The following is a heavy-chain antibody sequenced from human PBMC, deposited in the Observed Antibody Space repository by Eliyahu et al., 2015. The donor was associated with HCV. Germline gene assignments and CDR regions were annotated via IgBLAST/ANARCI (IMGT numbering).Heavy chain of an antibody. CDR1: GYTXSTYX. CDR2: MNPNSGNT. D-gene: IGHD3-3*01. Sequence: QVQLVQSGAEVKKPGASVXXACKAXGYTXSTYXINWVRXATGXGLEWMGWMNPNSGNTGYAQKFQGRVTMTRNTSISTAYMELSSLTSEDTAVYYCARNGREVRFLDPWGQGTLVTVSS. V-gene: IGHV1-8*01. CDR3: ARNGREVRFLDP. J-gene: IGHJ5*02.